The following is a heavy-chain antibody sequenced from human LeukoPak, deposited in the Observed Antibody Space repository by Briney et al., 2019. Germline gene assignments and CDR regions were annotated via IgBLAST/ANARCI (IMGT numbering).Heavy chain of an antibody. CDR3: ARDRSYYYDSSGYGY. Sequence: PGGSLRLSCAASGFTFSSYAMHWVRQAPGKGLGWVAVISYDGSNKYYADSVKGRFTISRDNSKNTLYLQMNSLRAEDTAVYYCARDRSYYYDSSGYGYWGQGTLVTVSS. V-gene: IGHV3-30*04. CDR2: ISYDGSNK. D-gene: IGHD3-22*01. CDR1: GFTFSSYA. J-gene: IGHJ4*02.